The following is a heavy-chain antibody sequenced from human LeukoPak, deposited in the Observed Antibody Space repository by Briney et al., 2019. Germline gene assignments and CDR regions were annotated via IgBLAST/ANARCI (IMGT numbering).Heavy chain of an antibody. Sequence: PSETLSLTCTVSGGSISSYHWSWIRQPPEKGLEWIGYIYYSGSTNYNPSLKSRVTISVDTSKNQFSLKLSSVTAADTAVYYCASLLLWFGDDAFDIWGQGTMVTVSS. J-gene: IGHJ3*02. CDR3: ASLLLWFGDDAFDI. D-gene: IGHD3-10*01. CDR1: GGSISSYH. CDR2: IYYSGST. V-gene: IGHV4-59*01.